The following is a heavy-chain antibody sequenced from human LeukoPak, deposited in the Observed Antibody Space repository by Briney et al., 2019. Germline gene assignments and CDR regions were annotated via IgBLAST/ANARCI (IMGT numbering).Heavy chain of an antibody. D-gene: IGHD2-2*01. CDR3: AREAGYCSSTSYCGVDY. CDR2: ISSSSSYI. CDR1: GFTFSSYS. J-gene: IGHJ4*02. Sequence: GGSLRLSCAASGFTFSSYSMNWVRQAPGKGLEWVSSISSSSSYIYYADSVMGRFTISRDNAKNSLYLQMNSLRAEDTAVYYCAREAGYCSSTSYCGVDYWGQGTLVTVSS. V-gene: IGHV3-21*01.